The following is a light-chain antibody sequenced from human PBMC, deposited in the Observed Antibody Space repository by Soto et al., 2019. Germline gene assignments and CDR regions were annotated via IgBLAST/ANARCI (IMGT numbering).Light chain of an antibody. V-gene: IGKV3-20*01. CDR2: GAS. CDR3: QQYGSTPPYT. CDR1: HSVSSSY. Sequence: EIVLTQSPGTLSLSPGERATLSCRASHSVSSSYLAWYPQIPCQAPRLLLYGASRRATGIPHRFSGSGSGNASALSISRLDPEDFAVYYCQQYGSTPPYTFGQGTKLEIK. J-gene: IGKJ2*01.